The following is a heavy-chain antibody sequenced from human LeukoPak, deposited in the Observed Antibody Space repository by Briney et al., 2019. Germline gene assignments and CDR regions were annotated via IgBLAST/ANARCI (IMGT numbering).Heavy chain of an antibody. D-gene: IGHD3-22*01. CDR3: ARHYYDRSGSYSFDY. CDR1: GGSISSYY. V-gene: IGHV4-4*07. CDR2: IYTSGST. Sequence: SETLSLTCTVSGGSISSYYWSWLRQPAGKGLEWIGRIYTSGSTNYNPSLKSRVTMSVDTSKNQFSLKLSSVTAADTAVYFCARHYYDRSGSYSFDYWGQGALVTVSS. J-gene: IGHJ4*02.